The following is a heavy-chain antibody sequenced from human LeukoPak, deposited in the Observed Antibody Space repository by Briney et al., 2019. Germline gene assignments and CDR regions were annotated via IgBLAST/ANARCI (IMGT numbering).Heavy chain of an antibody. Sequence: SRTLSCAASGFTFDGYAMHWVRQPPGKGLEWVSGIRWDSVDIGYADSVKGRFTISRDNAKNSLYLQMDSLRAEDTALYYCAKEYGGNHWFGYWGQGTLVTVSS. J-gene: IGHJ4*02. CDR1: GFTFDGYA. CDR3: AKEYGGNHWFGY. CDR2: IRWDSVDI. V-gene: IGHV3-9*01. D-gene: IGHD4-23*01.